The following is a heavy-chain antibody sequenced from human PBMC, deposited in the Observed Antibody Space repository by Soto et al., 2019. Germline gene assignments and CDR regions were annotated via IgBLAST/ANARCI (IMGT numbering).Heavy chain of an antibody. Sequence: QVQLVESGGDLVKPGGSLRLSCAASGFSFSDYYMTWVRQAPGKGLEWVAYIEGSGSATFYAESVNGRFTISRDNAKNSLYLQMSSLRTDHTAMYYCARWSAAMDYWGQGILVTVSS. D-gene: IGHD2-2*01. J-gene: IGHJ4*02. CDR3: ARWSAAMDY. V-gene: IGHV3-11*01. CDR1: GFSFSDYY. CDR2: IEGSGSAT.